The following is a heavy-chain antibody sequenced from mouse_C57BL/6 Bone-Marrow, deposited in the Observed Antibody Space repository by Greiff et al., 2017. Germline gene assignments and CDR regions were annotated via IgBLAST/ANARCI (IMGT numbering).Heavy chain of an antibody. V-gene: IGHV1-69*01. CDR3: ARTGVYYYDSSYAMDY. Sequence: QQSCKAPGYTFTSYWMHWVKQRPGQGLEWIGEIDPSDSYTNYNQKFKGKSTLTVDKSSSTAYMQPSSLTSEDSAVYYCARTGVYYYDSSYAMDYWGQGTSVTVSS. CDR2: IDPSDSYT. D-gene: IGHD1-1*01. J-gene: IGHJ4*01. CDR1: GYTFTSYW.